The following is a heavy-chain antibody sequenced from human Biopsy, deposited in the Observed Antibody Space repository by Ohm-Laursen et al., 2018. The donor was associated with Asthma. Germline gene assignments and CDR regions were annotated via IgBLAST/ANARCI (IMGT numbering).Heavy chain of an antibody. CDR3: ARITPANYYYGMDV. V-gene: IGHV4-30-2*01. J-gene: IGHJ6*02. CDR1: GGSVSSGNNS. CDR2: MYHSGRT. Sequence: SQTLSLTCAVSGGSVSSGNNSWTWIRQPPGKGLEWIGYMYHSGRTHYNPSLTSRVTISLDRSKNQFSLKLTSVTAADTAVYYCARITPANYYYGMDVWGQGTTVTVSS. D-gene: IGHD4-23*01.